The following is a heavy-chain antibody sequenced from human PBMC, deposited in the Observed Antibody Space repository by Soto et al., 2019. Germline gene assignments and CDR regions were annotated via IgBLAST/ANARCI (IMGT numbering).Heavy chain of an antibody. J-gene: IGHJ4*02. Sequence: QVQLVESGGGVVQPGRSLRLSCAASGFTFSDFGMQWVRQAPGKGLEWVAVISYDGSNKYYADSVKGRFTISRDNSKTTLYLQMNSLRPEDTAVYYCAKGFRDYYDTSGYYLDYWGQGTLVTVSS. CDR3: AKGFRDYYDTSGYYLDY. CDR2: ISYDGSNK. CDR1: GFTFSDFG. D-gene: IGHD3-22*01. V-gene: IGHV3-30*18.